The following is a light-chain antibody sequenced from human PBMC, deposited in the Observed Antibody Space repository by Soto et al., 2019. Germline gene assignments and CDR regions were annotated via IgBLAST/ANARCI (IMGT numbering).Light chain of an antibody. CDR3: QQRSNWPPIT. J-gene: IGKJ5*01. CDR2: GAS. Sequence: EIVLTQSPGTLSLSPGERATLSCRASQRVSSIYLAWYQQKPGQAPRLLIYGASSRASGIPDRFSGSGSGTDFTLTISSLEPEDFAVYYCQQRSNWPPITFGQGTRLEIK. CDR1: QRVSSIY. V-gene: IGKV3D-20*02.